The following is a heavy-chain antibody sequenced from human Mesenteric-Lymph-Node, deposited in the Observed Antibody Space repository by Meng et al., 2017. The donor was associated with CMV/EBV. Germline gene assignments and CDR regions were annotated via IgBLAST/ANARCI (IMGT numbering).Heavy chain of an antibody. CDR1: GFTFSNFT. CDR2: IDKSGGYI. J-gene: IGHJ4*02. Sequence: GESLKISCAASGFTFSNFTMNWVRQAPGKGLEWVSSIDKSGGYIYYADSVKGRFTISRDNAKNSLYLQMNSLRAEDTAVYYCARWRQGVDYWGQGTLVTVSS. D-gene: IGHD1-26*01. V-gene: IGHV3-21*01. CDR3: ARWRQGVDY.